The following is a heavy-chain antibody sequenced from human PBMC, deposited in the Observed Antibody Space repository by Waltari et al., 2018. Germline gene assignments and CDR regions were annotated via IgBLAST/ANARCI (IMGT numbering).Heavy chain of an antibody. V-gene: IGHV3-33*01. J-gene: IGHJ4*02. D-gene: IGHD3-10*01. Sequence: QVQLVESGGGVVQPGRSLRLSCAASGFTFSSYGMHWVRQAPGKGLEWVAVIWYDGSNKYYADSVKGRFTISRDNSKNTLYLQMNSLRAEDTAVYYCAREDHYGSGSYVLDYWGQGTLVTVSS. CDR2: IWYDGSNK. CDR3: AREDHYGSGSYVLDY. CDR1: GFTFSSYG.